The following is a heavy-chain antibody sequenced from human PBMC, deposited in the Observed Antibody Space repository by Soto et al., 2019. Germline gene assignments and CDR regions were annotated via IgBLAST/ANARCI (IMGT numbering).Heavy chain of an antibody. D-gene: IGHD6-19*01. J-gene: IGHJ4*02. CDR2: ISYDGSSK. CDR1: GFTFSNYG. V-gene: IGHV3-30*18. Sequence: PGGSLRLSCAASGFTFSNYGMYWVRQAPGKGLEWVAFISYDGSSKYYADSVKGRFTISRDNSKNTLYLQMNSLRAEDTAVYYCAKDERAVAGTSYFDYWGQGTLVTVSS. CDR3: AKDERAVAGTSYFDY.